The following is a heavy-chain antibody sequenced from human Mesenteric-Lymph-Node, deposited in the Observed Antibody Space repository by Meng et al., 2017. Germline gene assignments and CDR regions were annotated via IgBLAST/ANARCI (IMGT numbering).Heavy chain of an antibody. CDR1: GGTFSSYA. D-gene: IGHD5-18*01. CDR3: ASERVDWIPDGLYYYYYYGMGV. V-gene: IGHV1-69*13. CDR2: IIPIFGTA. J-gene: IGHJ6*02. Sequence: SVKVSCKASGGTFSSYAISWVRQAPGQGLEWMGGIIPIFGTANYAQKFQGRVTITADESTSTAYMELSSLRSEDTAVYYCASERVDWIPDGLYYYYYYGMGVWGQGTTVTVSS.